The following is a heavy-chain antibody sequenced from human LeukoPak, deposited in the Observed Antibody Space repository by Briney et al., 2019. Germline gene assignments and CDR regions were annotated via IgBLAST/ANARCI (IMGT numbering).Heavy chain of an antibody. CDR2: INPNSGGT. Sequence: ASVTVSYKASGYTFTDYYMHWVRQAPGQGLEWMGWINPNSGGTNYAQKFQGRVTITRDTSISTAYMELSRLRSDDTAVYYCARAGLGYCSSTSCYAGYYYYYYMDVWGKGTTVTVSS. J-gene: IGHJ6*03. CDR3: ARAGLGYCSSTSCYAGYYYYYYMDV. D-gene: IGHD2-2*01. V-gene: IGHV1-2*02. CDR1: GYTFTDYY.